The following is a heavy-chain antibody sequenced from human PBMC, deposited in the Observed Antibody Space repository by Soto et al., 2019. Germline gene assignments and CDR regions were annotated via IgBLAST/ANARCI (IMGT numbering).Heavy chain of an antibody. CDR3: ARLVDCTHGVCSYGVDV. D-gene: IGHD2-8*01. CDR2: VSSTSSYI. J-gene: IGHJ6*02. Sequence: PGGSLRLSCAASGFTFRDYYMSWIRQAPGKGLEWVSYVSSTSSYINYADSVKGRFTISRDNAKNSLYLQMSSLRAEDTAVYYCARLVDCTHGVCSYGVDVWGQGTTVTVSS. CDR1: GFTFRDYY. V-gene: IGHV3-11*06.